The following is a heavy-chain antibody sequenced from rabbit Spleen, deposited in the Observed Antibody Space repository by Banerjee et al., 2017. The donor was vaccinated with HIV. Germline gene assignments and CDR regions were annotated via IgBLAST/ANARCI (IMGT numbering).Heavy chain of an antibody. CDR3: ARDTGSSFSTYGMAL. J-gene: IGHJ6*01. CDR1: GVSFSTYNF. CDR2: IDTGSRDFT. Sequence: LVEYGGDRVQPGASLTLTCTASGVSFSTYNFMCWVRQAPGKGLEWIACIDTGSRDFTYYASWAKGRFTISKTSSTTVTLQATSLTAADTATYYCARDTGSSFSTYGMALWGPGTLVTVS. D-gene: IGHD8-1*01. V-gene: IGHV1S40*01.